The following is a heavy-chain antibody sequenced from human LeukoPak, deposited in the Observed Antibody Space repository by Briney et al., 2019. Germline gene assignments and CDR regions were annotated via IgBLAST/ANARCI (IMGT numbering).Heavy chain of an antibody. V-gene: IGHV1-46*02. CDR3: ARGNRYSGSYGNYFDY. Sequence: GRSLRLSCAASRFTFNNFAMHWVRQAPGQGLEWMGIINPSGGSTSYAQKFQGRVTMTRDTSTSTVYMELSSLRSEDTAVYYCARGNRYSGSYGNYFDYWGQGTLVTVSS. CDR1: RFTFNNFA. CDR2: INPSGGST. D-gene: IGHD1-26*01. J-gene: IGHJ4*02.